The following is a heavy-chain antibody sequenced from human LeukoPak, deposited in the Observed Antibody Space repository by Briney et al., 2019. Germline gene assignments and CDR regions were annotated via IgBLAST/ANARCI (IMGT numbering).Heavy chain of an antibody. CDR1: GFTFSSYA. Sequence: QAGGSLRLSCAASGFTFSSYAMHWVRQAPGKGLEWVAVISYDGSNKYYADSVKGRFTISRDSSKNTLYLQMNSLRAEDTAVYYCAKMNSGDYDYWGQGTLVTVSS. V-gene: IGHV3-30-3*02. CDR2: ISYDGSNK. J-gene: IGHJ4*02. CDR3: AKMNSGDYDY. D-gene: IGHD4-17*01.